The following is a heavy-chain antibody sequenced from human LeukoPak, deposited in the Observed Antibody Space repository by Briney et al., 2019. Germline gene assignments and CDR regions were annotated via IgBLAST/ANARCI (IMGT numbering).Heavy chain of an antibody. D-gene: IGHD1-26*01. CDR3: ASDIVGAHGGGDSFDI. V-gene: IGHV3-7*01. J-gene: IGHJ3*02. CDR2: IKQDGSEK. CDR1: GFTFSSYW. Sequence: PGGSLRLSCAASGFTFSSYWMSWVRQAPGKGLEWVAHIKQDGSEKYYVDSVKGRFTIYRDNAKNSLYLQMNSLRAEDTAVYYCASDIVGAHGGGDSFDIWGQGTMVTVSS.